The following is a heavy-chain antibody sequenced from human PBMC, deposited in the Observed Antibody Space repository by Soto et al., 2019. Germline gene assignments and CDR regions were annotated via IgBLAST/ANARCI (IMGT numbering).Heavy chain of an antibody. Sequence: SETLSLTCTVSGGSVSSSSYYWGWIRQPPGKGLEWIGSIYYSGGTYYNPSLKSRVTISVDTSKNQFSLKLSSVTAADTAVYYCARLDAGYTAARPPRYFDYWGQGTLVTVSS. J-gene: IGHJ4*02. D-gene: IGHD6-6*01. V-gene: IGHV4-39*01. CDR1: GGSVSSSSYY. CDR2: IYYSGGT. CDR3: ARLDAGYTAARPPRYFDY.